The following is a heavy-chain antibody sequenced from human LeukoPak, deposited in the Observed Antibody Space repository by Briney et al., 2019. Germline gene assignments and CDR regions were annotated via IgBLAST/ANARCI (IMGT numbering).Heavy chain of an antibody. CDR2: FDPEDGET. J-gene: IGHJ4*02. Sequence: ASVKVSCKVSGYTLTELSMHWVRQAPGKGLEWMGGFDPEDGETIYAQKFQGRVTMTEDTSTDTAYMELSSLRSDDTAVYYCARDVVFGRRLPATAILPGSDYWGQGTLVTVSS. CDR3: ARDVVFGRRLPATAILPGSDY. CDR1: GYTLTELS. D-gene: IGHD2-2*02. V-gene: IGHV1-24*01.